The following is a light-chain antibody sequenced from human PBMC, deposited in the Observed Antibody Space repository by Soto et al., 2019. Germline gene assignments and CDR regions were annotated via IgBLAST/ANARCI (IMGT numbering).Light chain of an antibody. V-gene: IGKV1-9*01. Sequence: DIQLTPSPSFLSASVGDRVTISCRASQDINNYVPWYQQTPGKAPKLLIYAASTLQRGAPSRFSGSVSVTDFTLTIRSLQPEDFATYYCQQPNSYPYTFGQGTKLEIK. CDR1: QDINNY. J-gene: IGKJ2*01. CDR3: QQPNSYPYT. CDR2: AAS.